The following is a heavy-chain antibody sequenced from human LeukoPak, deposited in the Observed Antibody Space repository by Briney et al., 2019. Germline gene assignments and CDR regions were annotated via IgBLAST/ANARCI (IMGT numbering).Heavy chain of an antibody. D-gene: IGHD3-22*01. Sequence: PSGTLSLTYAVSGGSISSNNWWSWVRQPPGKGLEWIGEIYHSGSTNYKPSLKSRVTISIDKSKNQFSLMLSSVTAADTAVYYCARVALYDSSGHNYFDYWGQGTLVTVSS. J-gene: IGHJ4*02. CDR1: GGSISSNNW. CDR2: IYHSGST. V-gene: IGHV4-4*02. CDR3: ARVALYDSSGHNYFDY.